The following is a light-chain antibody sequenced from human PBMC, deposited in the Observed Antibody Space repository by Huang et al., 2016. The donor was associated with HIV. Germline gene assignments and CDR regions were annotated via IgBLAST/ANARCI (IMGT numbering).Light chain of an antibody. Sequence: DIQMTQSPSTLSASVGDRVTITCRASQSISSWLAWYQQKPGKAPKLLIYKASSLESGVPSRFIGSRSGTEFTLTISSLQPDDFATYYCQQYNSYPWTFGQGTKVEIK. CDR3: QQYNSYPWT. CDR2: KAS. V-gene: IGKV1-5*03. J-gene: IGKJ1*01. CDR1: QSISSW.